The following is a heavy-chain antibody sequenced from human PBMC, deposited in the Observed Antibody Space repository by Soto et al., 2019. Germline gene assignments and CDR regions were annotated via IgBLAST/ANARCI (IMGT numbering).Heavy chain of an antibody. D-gene: IGHD3-10*01. J-gene: IGHJ6*02. CDR3: TRVVRYEGSYYGMDV. CDR2: IIPIFGTA. Sequence: SVKVSCKASGGTFSSYAISWVRQAPGQGLEWMGGIIPIFGTANYAQKFQGRVTITADESTSTAYMELSSLRSEDTAVYYCTRVVRYEGSYYGMDVWGQGTTVTVSS. CDR1: GGTFSSYA. V-gene: IGHV1-69*13.